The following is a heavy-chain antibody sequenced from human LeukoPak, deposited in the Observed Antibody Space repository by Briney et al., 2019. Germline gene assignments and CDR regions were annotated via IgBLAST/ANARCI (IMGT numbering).Heavy chain of an antibody. CDR2: INPYTGGT. V-gene: IGHV1-2*02. J-gene: IGHJ4*02. CDR3: AGADRLHVGPDLIGP. CDR1: GYGFADSF. Sequence: ASVKVSCRAPGYGFADSFMYRVRPAPGQGLEWMGWINPYTGGTLSAQTLQGRVTTSRDTFLITGYIYESWLTSDDTPMFYRAGADRLHVGPDLIGPWGQGALVTVSS. D-gene: IGHD2-21*01.